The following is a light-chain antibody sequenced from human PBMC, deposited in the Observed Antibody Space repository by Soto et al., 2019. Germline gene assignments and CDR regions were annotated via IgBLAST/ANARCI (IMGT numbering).Light chain of an antibody. CDR2: GNS. CDR1: SSNIGAGYD. V-gene: IGLV1-40*01. Sequence: QSVLTQPPSVSGAPGQRVTISCTGSSSNIGAGYDVQWYQQFPGTAPKLLIYGNSNRPSGVPDRFSGSKSGTSASLAITGLQAEDEADYYCQSYDNSLSVYVFGTGTKLTVL. CDR3: QSYDNSLSVYV. J-gene: IGLJ1*01.